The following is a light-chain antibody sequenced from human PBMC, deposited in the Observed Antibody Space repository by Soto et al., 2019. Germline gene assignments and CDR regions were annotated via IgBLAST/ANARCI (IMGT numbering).Light chain of an antibody. J-gene: IGLJ1*01. Sequence: QSVLTQPPSASGTPGQRVTISCSGSSSNIGSKTVNWYQQLPGTVPKLLIYNSYQRPSGVPDRFSGSKSGTSASLAISGLQSEDEADYYCAAWDAILNGYVFGTGTKVTVL. V-gene: IGLV1-44*01. CDR1: SSNIGSKT. CDR3: AAWDAILNGYV. CDR2: NSY.